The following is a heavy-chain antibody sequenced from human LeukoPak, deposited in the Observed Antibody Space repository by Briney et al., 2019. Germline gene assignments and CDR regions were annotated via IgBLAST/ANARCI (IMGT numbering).Heavy chain of an antibody. J-gene: IGHJ4*02. D-gene: IGHD6-25*01. CDR1: GSTFSRSA. CDR3: ARDAGSATMGFDS. CDR2: VIPILGTT. V-gene: IGHV1-69*13. Sequence: ASVKVSCKASGSTFSRSAISWVRQAPGQGLEWMGGVIPILGTTNYTQRFQDRVSITSDDSTSTSYMEFRNPRSVDTAVYYCARDAGSATMGFDSWGQGTLVTVSS.